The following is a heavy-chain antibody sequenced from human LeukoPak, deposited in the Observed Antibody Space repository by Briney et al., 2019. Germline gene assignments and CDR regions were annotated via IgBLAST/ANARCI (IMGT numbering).Heavy chain of an antibody. J-gene: IGHJ6*03. CDR3: ARGGAAAGTLYYYYYMDV. Sequence: SETLSLTCTVSGGSISSSNYYWGWIRQPPGTGLEWLGSIYYSGSTYYSPSLKSRVTISVDTSKNQFSLKLSSVTAADTAVYYCARGGAAAGTLYYYYYMDVWGKGTTVTVSS. D-gene: IGHD6-13*01. CDR2: IYYSGST. CDR1: GGSISSSNYY. V-gene: IGHV4-39*07.